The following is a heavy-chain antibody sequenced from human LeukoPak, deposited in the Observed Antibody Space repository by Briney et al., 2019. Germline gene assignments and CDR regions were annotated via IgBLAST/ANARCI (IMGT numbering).Heavy chain of an antibody. CDR3: ARVTSSGHYFFDY. CDR2: INPYSGGT. Sequence: ASLKVSCKASGYTFTGYSMHWVRQAPGQGLEWMGWINPYSGGTSYAQKFQGRVTMARDTSISTANMELSSLRSDDTAVYYCARVTSSGHYFFDYWGQGSLVTVSS. D-gene: IGHD3-22*01. J-gene: IGHJ4*02. V-gene: IGHV1-2*02. CDR1: GYTFTGYS.